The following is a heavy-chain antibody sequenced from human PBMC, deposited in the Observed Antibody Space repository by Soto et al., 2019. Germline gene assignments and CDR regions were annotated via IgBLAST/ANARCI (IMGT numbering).Heavy chain of an antibody. D-gene: IGHD2-21*02. Sequence: GGSLILSCSTSGFPFKDCSIILVRQAPGKGLEWVSGISGSGGATYYTDSVEGRFTISKDFSKNTVSLQMTGLRVDDTAVYYCARTRTAFYRYYFDSWGQGALVTVSS. CDR3: ARTRTAFYRYYFDS. CDR1: GFPFKDCS. CDR2: ISGSGGAT. V-gene: IGHV3-23*01. J-gene: IGHJ4*02.